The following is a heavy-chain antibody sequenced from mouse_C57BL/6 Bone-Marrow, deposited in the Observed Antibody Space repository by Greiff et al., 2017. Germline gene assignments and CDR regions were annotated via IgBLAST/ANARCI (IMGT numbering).Heavy chain of an antibody. Sequence: VKLQQPGTELVKPGASVKLSCKASGYTFTSYWMHWVKQRPGHGLEWIGNINPSNGGTNYNEKFKSKATLTVDKSSSTAYMQLSSLTSEDSAVYYCARPDYYGSSYWYFDVWGTGTTVTVSS. CDR2: INPSNGGT. CDR3: ARPDYYGSSYWYFDV. CDR1: GYTFTSYW. V-gene: IGHV1-53*01. J-gene: IGHJ1*03. D-gene: IGHD1-1*01.